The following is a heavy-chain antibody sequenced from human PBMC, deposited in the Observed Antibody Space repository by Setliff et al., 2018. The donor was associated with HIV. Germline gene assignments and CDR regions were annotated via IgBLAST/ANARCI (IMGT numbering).Heavy chain of an antibody. V-gene: IGHV4-59*08. CDR2: IYYTGIT. J-gene: IGHJ4*02. CDR1: GASINTYY. D-gene: IGHD5-18*01. CDR3: ARTLRAAAMGYFDY. Sequence: PSETLSLTCTVSGASINTYYWSWIRQPPGKGLEYIGYIYYTGITNYNPSLKSRVTMSIDTSKNQFSLKLTSVTAADTAVYYCARTLRAAAMGYFDYWGQGTLVTVSS.